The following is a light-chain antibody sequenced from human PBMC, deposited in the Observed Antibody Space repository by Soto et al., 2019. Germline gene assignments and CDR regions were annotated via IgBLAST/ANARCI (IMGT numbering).Light chain of an antibody. CDR3: QQYNNWPRT. Sequence: IVLTQTPGTLSLSPGERATLSCRASQSVNSIYLAWYQQKPGQAPRLLIYGASTRATGIPARFSGSGSGTEFTLTISSLQSEDFAVYYCQQYNNWPRTFGQGTKVDI. J-gene: IGKJ1*01. CDR1: QSVNSIY. V-gene: IGKV3-15*01. CDR2: GAS.